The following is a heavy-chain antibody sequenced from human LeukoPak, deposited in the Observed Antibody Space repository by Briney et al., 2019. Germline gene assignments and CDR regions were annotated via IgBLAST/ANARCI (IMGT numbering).Heavy chain of an antibody. CDR2: INHSGST. Sequence: SETLSLTCSVSSVSISTFFWSWIRQPPGKGLEWIGEINHSGSTNYNPSLKSRVTISVDTSKNHLSLRLSSVTAADTAVYYCARLSEKLNLFSSSSGFDYWGQGTLVTVSS. V-gene: IGHV4-34*01. D-gene: IGHD6-6*01. CDR3: ARLSEKLNLFSSSSGFDY. J-gene: IGHJ4*02. CDR1: SVSISTFF.